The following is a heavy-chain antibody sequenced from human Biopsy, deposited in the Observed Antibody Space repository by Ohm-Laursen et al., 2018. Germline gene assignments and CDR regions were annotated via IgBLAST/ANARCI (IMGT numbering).Heavy chain of an antibody. D-gene: IGHD1-26*01. CDR2: ISSSGSTI. J-gene: IGHJ3*02. CDR3: ARDGIVGARFNAFDI. Sequence: GSLRLSCTASGFIFSSYEMNWVRQAPGKGLEWVSYISSSGSTIYYADSVKGRFTISKDNAKNSLYLQMNSLRAEDTAVYYCARDGIVGARFNAFDIWGQGTMVTVSS. V-gene: IGHV3-48*03. CDR1: GFIFSSYE.